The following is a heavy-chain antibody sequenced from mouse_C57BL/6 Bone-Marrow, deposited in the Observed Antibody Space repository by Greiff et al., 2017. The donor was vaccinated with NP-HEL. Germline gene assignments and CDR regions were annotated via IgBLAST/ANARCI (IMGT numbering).Heavy chain of an antibody. Sequence: VMLVESGAELARPGASVKLSCKASGYTFTSYAISWVKQRTGQGLEWIGEIYPRSGNTYYNEKFKGKATLTADKSSSTAYMELRSLTSEDSAVYFCARCRGGAMDYWGQGTSVTVSS. V-gene: IGHV1-81*01. CDR2: IYPRSGNT. J-gene: IGHJ4*01. CDR1: GYTFTSYA. CDR3: ARCRGGAMDY.